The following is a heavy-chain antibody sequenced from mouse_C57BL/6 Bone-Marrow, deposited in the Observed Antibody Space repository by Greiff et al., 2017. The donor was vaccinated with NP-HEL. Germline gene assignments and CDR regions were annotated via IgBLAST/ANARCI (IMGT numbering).Heavy chain of an antibody. V-gene: IGHV1-15*01. CDR1: GYTFTDYE. D-gene: IGHD1-1*01. J-gene: IGHJ3*01. Sequence: QVQLQQSGAELVRPGASVTLSCKASGYTFTDYEMHWVKQTPVHGLEWIGAIDPETGGTAYNQKFKGKAILTADKSSSTAYMELRSLTSEDSAVYDCTRGAYYGSSPGWFAYWGQGTLVTVSA. CDR3: TRGAYYGSSPGWFAY. CDR2: IDPETGGT.